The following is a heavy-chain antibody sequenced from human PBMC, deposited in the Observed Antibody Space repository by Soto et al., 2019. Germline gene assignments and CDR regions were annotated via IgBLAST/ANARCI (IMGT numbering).Heavy chain of an antibody. CDR2: ISSSSSTI. D-gene: IGHD6-13*01. CDR3: ARHPERIAEIGWFDP. Sequence: SMNWVRQAPGEGLEWVSYISSSSSTIYYADSVKGRFTISRDNAKNSLYLQMNSLRAEDTAVYYCARHPERIAEIGWFDPWGQGTLVTVSS. J-gene: IGHJ5*02. V-gene: IGHV3-48*01. CDR1: S.